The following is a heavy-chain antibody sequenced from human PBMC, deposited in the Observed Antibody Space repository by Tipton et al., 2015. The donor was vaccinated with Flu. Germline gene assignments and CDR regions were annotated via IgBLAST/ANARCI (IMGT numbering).Heavy chain of an antibody. Sequence: LRLSCTVSGASINNYYWSWIRQPPGKGLEWIGYIYYSGNTNCNPSLKSRVTMSLDASKSHFSLKLSSVTAADTAMYYCSSYYIRAFDIWGQGTMVTVSS. CDR3: SSYYIRAFDI. CDR2: IYYSGNT. D-gene: IGHD3-10*01. V-gene: IGHV4-59*01. CDR1: GASINNYY. J-gene: IGHJ3*02.